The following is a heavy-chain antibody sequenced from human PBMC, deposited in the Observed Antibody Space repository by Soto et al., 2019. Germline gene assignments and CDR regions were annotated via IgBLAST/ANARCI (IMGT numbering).Heavy chain of an antibody. J-gene: IGHJ4*02. CDR1: GYTFTSYA. CDR2: INAGNGNT. CDR3: ARPLQYFDWFLDS. Sequence: ASVKVSCKASGYTFTSYAMHWVRQAPGQRPEWMGWINAGNGNTKYSQKFQGRVTITRDTSASTAYMELSSLRSEDTAVYYCARPLQYFDWFLDSWGQGTLVTVS. D-gene: IGHD3-9*01. V-gene: IGHV1-3*01.